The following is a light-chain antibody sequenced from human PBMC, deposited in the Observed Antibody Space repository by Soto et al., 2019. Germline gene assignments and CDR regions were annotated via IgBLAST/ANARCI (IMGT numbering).Light chain of an antibody. J-gene: IGKJ5*01. Sequence: DIQVTQSPSSLSASVGDRVTITCRASQSISSYLNWYQQKPGQAPKLLIYAASSLQSGVPSRFSGSGSGTDFTLTISSLQPEDFASYYCQQSYITPPITFGQGTRLEIK. CDR1: QSISSY. CDR3: QQSYITPPIT. CDR2: AAS. V-gene: IGKV1-39*01.